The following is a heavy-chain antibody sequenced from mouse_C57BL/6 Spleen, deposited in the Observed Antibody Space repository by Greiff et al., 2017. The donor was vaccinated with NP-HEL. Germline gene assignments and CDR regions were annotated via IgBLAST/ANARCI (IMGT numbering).Heavy chain of an antibody. CDR3: ARSESYDYDGVYFDY. Sequence: VQLQQSGPELVKPGASVKISCKASGYAFSSSWMNWVKQRPGKGLEWIGRIYPGDGDTNYNGKFKGKATLTADKSSSTAYMQLSSLTSEDSAVYFCARSESYDYDGVYFDYWGQGTTLTVSS. CDR2: IYPGDGDT. D-gene: IGHD2-4*01. CDR1: GYAFSSSW. V-gene: IGHV1-82*01. J-gene: IGHJ2*01.